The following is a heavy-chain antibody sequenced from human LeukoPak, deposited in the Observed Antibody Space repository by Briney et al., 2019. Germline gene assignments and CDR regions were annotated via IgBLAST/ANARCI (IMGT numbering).Heavy chain of an antibody. V-gene: IGHV3-30-3*01. Sequence: QTGGSLRLSCAASGFTFSSYAMHWVRQAPGKGLEWVAVISYDGSNKYYADSVKGRFTISRDNSKNTLYLQMNSLRAEDTAVYYCARGLGIMDYWGQGTLVTVSS. D-gene: IGHD7-27*01. J-gene: IGHJ4*02. CDR3: ARGLGIMDY. CDR2: ISYDGSNK. CDR1: GFTFSSYA.